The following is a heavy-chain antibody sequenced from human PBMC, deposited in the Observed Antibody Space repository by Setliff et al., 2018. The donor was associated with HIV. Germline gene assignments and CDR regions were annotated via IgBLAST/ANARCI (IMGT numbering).Heavy chain of an antibody. J-gene: IGHJ2*01. D-gene: IGHD7-27*01. CDR2: IWYDGTNK. Sequence: GGSLRLSCAASGFTFSSYGMHWVRQAPGKGLEWVAVIWYDGTNKYYADSVKGRFTISRDNFKNTLFLQMNSLRAEDTAVYYCTRDPPTSGWYFDLWGRGTLVTVSS. CDR3: TRDPPTSGWYFDL. V-gene: IGHV3-33*01. CDR1: GFTFSSYG.